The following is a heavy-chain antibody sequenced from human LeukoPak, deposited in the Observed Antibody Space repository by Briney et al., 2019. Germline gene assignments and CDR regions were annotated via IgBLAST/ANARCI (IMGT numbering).Heavy chain of an antibody. D-gene: IGHD6-13*01. CDR1: GYSENFYG. V-gene: IGHV1-18*01. J-gene: IGHJ3*02. Sequence: ASVKVSCKTSGYSENFYGITWVRQVAGQGLEWMGWISAQHGQTEYAPNSQDRVTMTTDTYTNTAYMELRSLRSDDTAVYYCARQNIAAAGLRFDIWGQGTMVTVSS. CDR2: ISAQHGQT. CDR3: ARQNIAAAGLRFDI.